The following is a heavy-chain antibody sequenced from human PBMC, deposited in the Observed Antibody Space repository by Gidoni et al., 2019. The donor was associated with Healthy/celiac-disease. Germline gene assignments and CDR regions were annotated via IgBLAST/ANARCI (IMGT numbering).Heavy chain of an antibody. CDR3: ARDPTITMVRGVIPYGMDV. CDR2: IWYDGSNK. CDR1: GFTFSRYG. J-gene: IGHJ6*02. V-gene: IGHV3-33*01. D-gene: IGHD3-10*01. Sequence: QVQLVESGGGVVQPGRSLSLSCAASGFTFSRYGMHWVRQAPGKGLEWVAVIWYDGSNKYYADSVKGRFTISRDNSKNTLYLQMNSLRAEDTAVYYCARDPTITMVRGVIPYGMDVWGQGTTVTVSS.